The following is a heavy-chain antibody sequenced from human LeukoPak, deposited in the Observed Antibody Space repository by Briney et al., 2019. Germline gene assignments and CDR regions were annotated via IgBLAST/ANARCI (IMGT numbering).Heavy chain of an antibody. CDR2: IYHSGST. J-gene: IGHJ4*02. CDR3: ARGIVAAGTDY. V-gene: IGHV4-4*02. Sequence: SETLCLTCAVSGGSISSGNWWSWVRQPPGKGLEWIGQIYHSGSTNYNPSLKSRVTISVEKSKNQFSLNLTSLTAADTAVYYCARGIVAAGTDYWGQGTLVTVSS. D-gene: IGHD6-13*01. CDR1: GGSISSGNW.